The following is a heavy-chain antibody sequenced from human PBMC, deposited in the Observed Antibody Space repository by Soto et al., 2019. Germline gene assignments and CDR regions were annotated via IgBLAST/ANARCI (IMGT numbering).Heavy chain of an antibody. V-gene: IGHV3-74*01. Sequence: ELQLVESGGGLVQPGGSLRLYCAASGFTFSNYWMHWVRQAPGKGLVWVSRLYTYGSTTYYADSVKGRFTISRDNAKNTLYLQMNSLRAEDTAVYYCASGYGYDFDSWGQGTLVTVSS. CDR2: LYTYGSTT. CDR1: GFTFSNYW. J-gene: IGHJ4*02. D-gene: IGHD5-18*01. CDR3: ASGYGYDFDS.